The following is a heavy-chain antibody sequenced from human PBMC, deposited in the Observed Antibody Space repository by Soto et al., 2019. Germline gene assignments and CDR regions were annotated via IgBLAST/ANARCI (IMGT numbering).Heavy chain of an antibody. Sequence: PSETLSLTCAVYGGSFSGYYWSWIRQPPGKGLEWIGEINHSGSTNYNPSLKSRVTISVDTSKNQFSLKLSSVTAADTAVYYFARGRYYYGSGSYLNWFDPWGQGTLVTVSS. D-gene: IGHD3-10*01. CDR2: INHSGST. J-gene: IGHJ5*02. V-gene: IGHV4-34*01. CDR3: ARGRYYYGSGSYLNWFDP. CDR1: GGSFSGYY.